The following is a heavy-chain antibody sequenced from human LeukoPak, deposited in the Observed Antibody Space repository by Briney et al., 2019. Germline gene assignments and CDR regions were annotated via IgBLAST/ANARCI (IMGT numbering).Heavy chain of an antibody. CDR2: TWYDESNK. D-gene: IGHD2-21*02. CDR1: GFFFSNYG. V-gene: IGHV3-33*01. Sequence: GGSLRLSCAASGFFFSNYGMDWVRQAPGKGLEWVALTWYDESNKYYADSVKGRFTISRDNSKNTLYLQMNSLRAEDTAVYYCARDLWCGADCYGTFDIWGQGTMVSVSS. J-gene: IGHJ3*02. CDR3: ARDLWCGADCYGTFDI.